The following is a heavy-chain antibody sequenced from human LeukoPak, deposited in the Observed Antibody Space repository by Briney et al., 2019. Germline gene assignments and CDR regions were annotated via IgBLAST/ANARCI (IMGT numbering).Heavy chain of an antibody. CDR3: ALSRRGGLMDY. CDR2: INHSGST. CDR1: GGSFSGYY. J-gene: IGHJ4*02. Sequence: SETLSLTCAVYGGSFSGYYWSWIRQPPGKGLEWIGEINHSGSTNYNPSLKSRVTISVDTSKNQFSLKLSSVTAADTAVYYCALSRRGGLMDYWGQGTLVTVSS. D-gene: IGHD4-23*01. V-gene: IGHV4-34*01.